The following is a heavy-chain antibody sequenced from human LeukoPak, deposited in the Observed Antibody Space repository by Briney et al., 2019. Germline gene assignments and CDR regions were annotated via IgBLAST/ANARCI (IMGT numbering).Heavy chain of an antibody. CDR1: GFTFSNAW. V-gene: IGHV3-15*01. J-gene: IGHJ6*03. CDR3: TERITMVRGVIIMRDYYYMDV. CDR2: IKSKTDGWTT. Sequence: GGSLRLSCAASGFTFSNAWMSWVRQAPGKGLEWVGRIKSKTDGWTTDYAAPVKGRSTISRDDSKNTLYLQMNSLKTEDTAVYYCTERITMVRGVIIMRDYYYMDVWGKGTTVTVSS. D-gene: IGHD3-10*01.